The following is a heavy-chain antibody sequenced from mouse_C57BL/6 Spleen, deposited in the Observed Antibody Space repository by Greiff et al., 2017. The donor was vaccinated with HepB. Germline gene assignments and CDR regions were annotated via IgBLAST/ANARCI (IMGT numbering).Heavy chain of an antibody. J-gene: IGHJ4*01. CDR2: ISGGGGNT. D-gene: IGHD1-1*01. Sequence: EVHLVESGGGLVKPGGSLKLSCAASGFTFSSYTMSWVRQTPEKRLEWVATISGGGGNTYYPDSVKGRFTISRDNAKNTLYLQMSSLRSEDTALYYCARSKYYAMDYWGQGTSVTVSS. CDR3: ARSKYYAMDY. V-gene: IGHV5-9*01. CDR1: GFTFSSYT.